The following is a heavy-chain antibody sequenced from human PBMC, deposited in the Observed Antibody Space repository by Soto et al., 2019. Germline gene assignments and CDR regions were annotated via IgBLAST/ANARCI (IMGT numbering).Heavy chain of an antibody. Sequence: LGGSLRLSCAASGVTFSNYAMNWVRQAPGKGLEWVSGISHSGSSTYYADSVKGRFTISRDNSKNTLFLQMNSLTAEDTAVYYCAKGSWVHHGSEGGNWLDLWGQGTLVTVSS. CDR1: GVTFSNYA. V-gene: IGHV3-23*01. CDR2: ISHSGSST. D-gene: IGHD3-10*01. CDR3: AKGSWVHHGSEGGNWLDL. J-gene: IGHJ5*02.